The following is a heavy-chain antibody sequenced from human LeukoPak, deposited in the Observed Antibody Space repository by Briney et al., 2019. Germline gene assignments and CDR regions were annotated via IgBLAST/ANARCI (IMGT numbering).Heavy chain of an antibody. CDR1: GFTVRSDD. J-gene: IGHJ6*02. Sequence: GGSLRLSCAAFGFTVRSDDMNWVRQAPGKGLEWVSILDSDGSPSYADSVKGRFTISRDNSKNTLDLQMDSLRAEDTAVYYCARAAAGRAYYHYGMDVWGQGTTVTVSS. D-gene: IGHD6-13*01. CDR3: ARAAAGRAYYHYGMDV. V-gene: IGHV3-53*01. CDR2: LDSDGSP.